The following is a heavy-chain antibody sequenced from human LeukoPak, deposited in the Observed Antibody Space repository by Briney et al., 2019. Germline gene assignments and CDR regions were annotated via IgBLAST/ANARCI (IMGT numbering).Heavy chain of an antibody. CDR3: AKGTLIAVAGLYYFDY. D-gene: IGHD6-19*01. Sequence: GGSLRLSCAASGFTFDDYAMHWVRQAPGKGLEWVSGITWNSGSRDYADSVKGRFTISRDNSKNTLYLQMNSLRAEDTAVYYCAKGTLIAVAGLYYFDYWGQGTLVTVSS. CDR2: ITWNSGSR. J-gene: IGHJ4*02. V-gene: IGHV3-9*01. CDR1: GFTFDDYA.